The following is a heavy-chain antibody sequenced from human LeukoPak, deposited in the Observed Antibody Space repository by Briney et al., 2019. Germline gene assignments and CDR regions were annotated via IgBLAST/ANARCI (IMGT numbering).Heavy chain of an antibody. CDR3: GKLDYYGMDV. CDR2: ISYDGGNK. J-gene: IGHJ6*02. Sequence: GGSLRLSCAASGFTFSSYAMHWVRQAPGKGLEWVAVISYDGGNKYYADSVKGRFTISRDNSKNTLYLQMNSLRAEDTAVYYCGKLDYYGMDVWGQGTTVTVSS. CDR1: GFTFSSYA. V-gene: IGHV3-30-3*01.